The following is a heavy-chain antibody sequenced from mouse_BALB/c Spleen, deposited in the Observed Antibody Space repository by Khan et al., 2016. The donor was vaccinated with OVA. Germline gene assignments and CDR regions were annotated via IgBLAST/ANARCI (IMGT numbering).Heavy chain of an antibody. Sequence: EVQVVESGGGLVQPGGSRKLSCVASGFTFSSFGMHWVRQAPEKGLEWVAYISGDSSTIYYTDTVMGRFTISRDNPKNHLFLQMTSLRSEDMAMYYCARSYFYGYYFDQWGQGTTLTVSS. D-gene: IGHD1-1*01. J-gene: IGHJ2*01. V-gene: IGHV5-17*02. CDR3: ARSYFYGYYFDQ. CDR1: GFTFSSFG. CDR2: ISGDSSTI.